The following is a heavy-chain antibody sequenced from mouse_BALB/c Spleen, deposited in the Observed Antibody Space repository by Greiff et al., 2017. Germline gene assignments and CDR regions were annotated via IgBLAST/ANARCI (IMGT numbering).Heavy chain of an antibody. CDR1: GFSLTSYG. CDR3: ARGLYYDYERGSWFAY. V-gene: IGHV2-9*02. Sequence: VKVVESGPGLVAPSQSLSITCTVSGFSLTSYGVHWVRQPPGKGLEWLGVIWAGGSTNYNSALMSRLSISKDNSKSQVFLKMNSLQTDDTAMYYCARGLYYDYERGSWFAYWGQGTLVTVSA. J-gene: IGHJ3*01. D-gene: IGHD2-4*01. CDR2: IWAGGST.